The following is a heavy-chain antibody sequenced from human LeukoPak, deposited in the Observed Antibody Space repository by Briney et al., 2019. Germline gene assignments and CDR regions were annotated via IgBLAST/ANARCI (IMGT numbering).Heavy chain of an antibody. Sequence: GRSLRLSCAASGFTFSSYAMHWVRQAPGKGLEWVAVISYDGSNKYYADSVKGRFTISRDNSKNTLYLQMNSLRAEDTAVYYCAREDFKYYYDSSGYYGFDYWGQGTLVTVSS. J-gene: IGHJ4*01. D-gene: IGHD3-22*01. CDR1: GFTFSSYA. CDR2: ISYDGSNK. V-gene: IGHV3-30-3*01. CDR3: AREDFKYYYDSSGYYGFDY.